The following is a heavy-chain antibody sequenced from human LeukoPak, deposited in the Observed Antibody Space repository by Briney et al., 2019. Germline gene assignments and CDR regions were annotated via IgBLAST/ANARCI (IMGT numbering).Heavy chain of an antibody. Sequence: GGSLRLSCAASGFTFSSYAMSWVRQAPGKGLEWVSAISGSGGSTYYADPVKGRFTISRDSSKNTLYLKMNSLRAEDTAVYYCAKDDWWMGYCSGGSCYPLGYWGQGTLVTVSS. D-gene: IGHD2-15*01. CDR3: AKDDWWMGYCSGGSCYPLGY. J-gene: IGHJ4*02. V-gene: IGHV3-23*01. CDR2: ISGSGGST. CDR1: GFTFSSYA.